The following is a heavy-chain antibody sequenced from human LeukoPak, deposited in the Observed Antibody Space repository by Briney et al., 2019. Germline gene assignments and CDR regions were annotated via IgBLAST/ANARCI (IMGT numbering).Heavy chain of an antibody. Sequence: GGSLRLSCAASGFTFKGHAMPWVRQAPGKGLEWVAFISYDATKKDYVDSVKGRFTVSRDNSKSTLYLQMNSLRLEDTAVYYCARDLSTCYATDYWGQGTLVTVSS. CDR2: ISYDATKK. CDR3: ARDLSTCYATDY. D-gene: IGHD2-2*01. CDR1: GFTFKGHA. J-gene: IGHJ4*02. V-gene: IGHV3-30-3*01.